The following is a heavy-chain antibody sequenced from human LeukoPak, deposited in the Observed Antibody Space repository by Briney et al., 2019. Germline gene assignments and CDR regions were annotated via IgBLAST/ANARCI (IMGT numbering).Heavy chain of an antibody. D-gene: IGHD3-9*01. V-gene: IGHV3-7*01. J-gene: IGHJ4*02. CDR3: ASSAILTGYYTGHDY. Sequence: GGSLRLSCAASGFTSSSYWMSWVRQAPGKGLGWVANIKQDGSEKYYVDSVKGRFTISRDNAKNTLYLQMNSLRAEDTAVYYCASSAILTGYYTGHDYWGQGTLVTVSS. CDR1: GFTSSSYW. CDR2: IKQDGSEK.